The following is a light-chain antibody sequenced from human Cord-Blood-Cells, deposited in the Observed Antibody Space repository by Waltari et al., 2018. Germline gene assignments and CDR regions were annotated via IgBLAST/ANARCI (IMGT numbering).Light chain of an antibody. Sequence: QSALTQPASVSGSPGQSITISCTGTSSDVGGYNYVSWSQQHPGKSPQLMIYDVSNRPSGVSKRFSGSKSGNTASLTISGLQAEDESDYYCSSYTSSSTWVFGGGTKLTVL. CDR2: DVS. V-gene: IGLV2-14*01. CDR3: SSYTSSSTWV. CDR1: SSDVGGYNY. J-gene: IGLJ3*02.